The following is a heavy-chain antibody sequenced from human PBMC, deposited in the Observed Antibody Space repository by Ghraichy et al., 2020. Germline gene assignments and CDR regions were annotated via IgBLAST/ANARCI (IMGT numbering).Heavy chain of an antibody. Sequence: GESLNISCAASGFTVSSNYMSWVRQAPGKGLEWVSVIYSGGSTYYADSVKGRFTISRDNSKNTLYLQMNSLRAEDTAVYYCARDLSSGWYGTYFDYWGQGTLVTVSS. CDR1: GFTVSSNY. J-gene: IGHJ4*02. CDR3: ARDLSSGWYGTYFDY. D-gene: IGHD6-19*01. V-gene: IGHV3-66*01. CDR2: IYSGGST.